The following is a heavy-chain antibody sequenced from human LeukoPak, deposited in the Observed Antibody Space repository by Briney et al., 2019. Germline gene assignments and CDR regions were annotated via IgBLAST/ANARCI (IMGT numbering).Heavy chain of an antibody. V-gene: IGHV1-46*01. D-gene: IGHD3-22*01. CDR2: INPSGGST. CDR1: GYTFTSYY. Sequence: ASVKVSCKASGYTFTSYYMHWVRQAPGQGLEWMGIINPSGGSTSYAQKFQGRVTMTRDTSTSTVYMELSSLRSEDTAVYYCARPPPFDYDRGGYYSYFDYGGQGPRSTAPS. J-gene: IGHJ4*02. CDR3: ARPPPFDYDRGGYYSYFDY.